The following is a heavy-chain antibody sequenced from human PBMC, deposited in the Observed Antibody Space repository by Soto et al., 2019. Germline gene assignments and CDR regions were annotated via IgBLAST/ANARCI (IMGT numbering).Heavy chain of an antibody. V-gene: IGHV1-8*01. CDR2: MNPNSGNT. Sequence: QVQLVQSGAEVKKPGASVKVSCKASGYTFTSYDINWVRQATGQGLEWMGWMNPNSGNTGYAQKFQGRVTMTRNTSISTDYMGVRRLGSEGTAVYYCSRDKVGAIDYWGPGTLVTVSS. CDR3: SRDKVGAIDY. CDR1: GYTFTSYD. J-gene: IGHJ4*02. D-gene: IGHD1-26*01.